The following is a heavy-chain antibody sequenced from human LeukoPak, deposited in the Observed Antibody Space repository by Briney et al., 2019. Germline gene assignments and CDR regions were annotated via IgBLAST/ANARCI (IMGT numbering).Heavy chain of an antibody. V-gene: IGHV1-18*01. Sequence: GASVKVSCKASGYTFTSYGISWVRQAPGQGLEWMGWISAYNGNTNYAQKLQGRVTMTTDTSTSTAYMELSSLRSEDTAVYHCARGGGANYYYYYMDVWGKGTTVTVSS. J-gene: IGHJ6*03. CDR1: GYTFTSYG. CDR2: ISAYNGNT. D-gene: IGHD2-8*01. CDR3: ARGGGANYYYYYMDV.